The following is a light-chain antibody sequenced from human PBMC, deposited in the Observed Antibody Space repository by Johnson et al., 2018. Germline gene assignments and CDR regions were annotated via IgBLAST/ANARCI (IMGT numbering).Light chain of an antibody. CDR2: ENN. J-gene: IGLJ1*01. CDR3: GTWDSSLSAGNV. V-gene: IGLV1-51*02. CDR1: SSNIGNNY. Sequence: QSVLTQPPSVSAAPGQKVTISCSGSSSNIGNNYVSWYQQLPGTAPKLLIYENNKRPSGIPDRFSGSKSGTSATLGITDLPPGDEADYYCGTWDSSLSAGNVFGTGTKVTVL.